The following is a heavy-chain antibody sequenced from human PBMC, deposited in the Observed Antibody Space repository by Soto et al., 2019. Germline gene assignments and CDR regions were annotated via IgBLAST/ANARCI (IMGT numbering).Heavy chain of an antibody. J-gene: IGHJ4*02. V-gene: IGHV3-30*18. CDR1: GFTFSSYG. CDR3: AKNAAYFGGWSGYYVRLEYYFDY. CDR2: ISYDGSNK. D-gene: IGHD3-3*01. Sequence: QVQLVESGGGVVQPGRSLRLSCAASGFTFSSYGMHWVRQAPGKGLEWVAVISYDGSNKYYADSVKGRFTISRDNSKNTLYLQMNRLSAGDTAVYYCAKNAAYFGGWSGYYVRLEYYFDYWGQGTLVTVSS.